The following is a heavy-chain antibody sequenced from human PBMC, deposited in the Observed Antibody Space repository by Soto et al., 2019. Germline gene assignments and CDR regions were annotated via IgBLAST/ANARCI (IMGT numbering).Heavy chain of an antibody. Sequence: GGSLRLSCAASGFTFSSYSMNWVRQAPGKGLEWVSYISSSSSTIYYADSVKGRFTISRDNAKNSLYLQMNSLRDEDTAVYYCARDGWAYYDFWSGYPPAWGYYYGMDVWGQGTTVTVSS. CDR2: ISSSSSTI. J-gene: IGHJ6*02. CDR1: GFTFSSYS. V-gene: IGHV3-48*02. D-gene: IGHD3-3*01. CDR3: ARDGWAYYDFWSGYPPAWGYYYGMDV.